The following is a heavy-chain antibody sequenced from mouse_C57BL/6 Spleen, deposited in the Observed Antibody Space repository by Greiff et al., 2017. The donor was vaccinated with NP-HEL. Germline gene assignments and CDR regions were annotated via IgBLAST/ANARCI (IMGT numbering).Heavy chain of an antibody. CDR1: GYTFTSYW. CDR3: ARGLRRGFAY. Sequence: QVQLQQPGAELVMPGASVKLSCKASGYTFTSYWMHWVKQRPGQGLEWIGEIDPSDSYTNYNQKFTGKSTLTVDKSSSTAYMQLSSLTSEDSAVYYCARGLRRGFAYWGQGTLVTVSA. V-gene: IGHV1-69*01. D-gene: IGHD2-4*01. J-gene: IGHJ3*01. CDR2: IDPSDSYT.